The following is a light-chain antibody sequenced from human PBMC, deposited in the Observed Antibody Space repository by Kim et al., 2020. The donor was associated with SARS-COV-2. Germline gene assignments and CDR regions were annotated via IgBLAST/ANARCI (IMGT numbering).Light chain of an antibody. V-gene: IGKV1-5*03. Sequence: SGGDRVTNKCRTRQSSNSWLAWYEQKAGKAPEILIYKAASLESGVTAGWSDGVSGTEFSLTISSPQPDDFATYDCQQYKSYPDTFGRGTEREIK. CDR1: QSSNSW. CDR2: KAA. CDR3: QQYKSYPDT. J-gene: IGKJ2*01.